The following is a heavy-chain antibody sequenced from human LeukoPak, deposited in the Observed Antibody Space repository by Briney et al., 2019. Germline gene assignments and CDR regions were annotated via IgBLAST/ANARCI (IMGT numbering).Heavy chain of an antibody. CDR2: ISAYNGNT. Sequence: ASVKVSCKASGYTFTSYAMHWVRQAPGQGLEWMGWISAYNGNTNYAQKLQGRVTMTTDTSTSTAYMELRSLRSDDTAVYYCAIDSSGYYYQSAFDIWGQGTMVTVSS. J-gene: IGHJ3*02. V-gene: IGHV1-18*01. D-gene: IGHD3-22*01. CDR1: GYTFTSYA. CDR3: AIDSSGYYYQSAFDI.